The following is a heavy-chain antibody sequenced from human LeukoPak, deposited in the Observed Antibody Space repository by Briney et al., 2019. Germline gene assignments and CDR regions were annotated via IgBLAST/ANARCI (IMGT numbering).Heavy chain of an antibody. D-gene: IGHD4-17*01. CDR2: MWDDGTHE. CDR1: GFTFSSYA. V-gene: IGHV3-33*08. J-gene: IGHJ6*02. Sequence: GGSLRLSCAASGFTFSSYAFHWVRQAPGEGLEWVAVMWDDGTHEHYVESVKGRFTISRDNAKNSLYLQMNSLRAEDTAVYYCARVRGFYGVRYYGMDVWGQGTTVTVSS. CDR3: ARVRGFYGVRYYGMDV.